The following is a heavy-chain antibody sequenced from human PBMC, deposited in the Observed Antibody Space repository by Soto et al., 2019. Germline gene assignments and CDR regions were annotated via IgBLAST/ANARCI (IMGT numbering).Heavy chain of an antibody. V-gene: IGHV1-69*02. CDR3: ARGNDIVTGYYDY. CDR2: IIPILGIA. Sequence: QVQLVQSGAEVKKPGSSVKVSCKASGGTFSSYTISWVRQAPGQGLEWMGRIIPILGIANYAQKFQGRVTITADKSTSTDYVELGSLRSEDRAVYYCARGNDIVTGYYDYWGRGTLVTGSS. D-gene: IGHD3-9*01. CDR1: GGTFSSYT. J-gene: IGHJ4*02.